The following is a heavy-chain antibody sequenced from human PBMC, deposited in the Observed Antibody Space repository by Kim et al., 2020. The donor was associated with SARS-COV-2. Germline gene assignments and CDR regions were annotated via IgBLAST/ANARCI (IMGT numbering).Heavy chain of an antibody. CDR1: GGSISSYY. J-gene: IGHJ4*02. Sequence: SETLSLTCTVSGGSISSYYWSWIRQPPGKGLEWIGYIYYSGSTNYNPSLKSRVTISVDTSKNQFSLKLSSVTAADTAVYYCARRRGTVTTNHFDYWGQGTLVTVSS. CDR2: IYYSGST. V-gene: IGHV4-59*01. D-gene: IGHD4-17*01. CDR3: ARRRGTVTTNHFDY.